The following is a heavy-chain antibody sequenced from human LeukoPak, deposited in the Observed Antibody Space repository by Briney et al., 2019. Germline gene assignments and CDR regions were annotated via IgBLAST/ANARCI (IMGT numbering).Heavy chain of an antibody. D-gene: IGHD3-10*01. CDR2: IKEDGNEK. V-gene: IGHV3-7*03. J-gene: IGHJ4*02. Sequence: GGSLRLSCAASGFTFSSYSMNWVRQAPGKGLEWVANIKEDGNEKHYVDSVKGRSTISRDNAKNSLYLQMNSLRAEDTAVYYCARRGSGRNFDYWGQGTLVTVSS. CDR1: GFTFSSYS. CDR3: ARRGSGRNFDY.